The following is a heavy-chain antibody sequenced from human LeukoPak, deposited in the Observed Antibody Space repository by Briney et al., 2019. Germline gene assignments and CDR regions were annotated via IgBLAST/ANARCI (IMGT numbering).Heavy chain of an antibody. CDR3: ARGMAAAYDYNWFDS. Sequence: SETLSLTCTVSGGSISSNTYYWGWIRQPPGKGLEWIGSIYYSGSTYYNPSLKSRVTISVDTSKNQFSLKLSSVTAADTAIYFCARGMAAAYDYNWFDSWGQGTLVTVSS. D-gene: IGHD5-12*01. V-gene: IGHV4-39*07. CDR1: GGSISSNTYY. CDR2: IYYSGST. J-gene: IGHJ5*01.